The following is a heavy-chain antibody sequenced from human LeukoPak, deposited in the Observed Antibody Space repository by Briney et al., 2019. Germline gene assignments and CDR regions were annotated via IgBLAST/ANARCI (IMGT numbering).Heavy chain of an antibody. V-gene: IGHV4-39*01. CDR1: GGSISSGSYY. D-gene: IGHD3-9*01. CDR2: IYYSGST. Sequence: SETLSLTCTVSGGSISSGSYYWGWIRQPPGKGLEWIGSIYYSGSTYYNPSLKSRVTISVDTSKNQFSLKLSSVTAADTAVYYCARQDYDILTANWFRFDPWGQGTLVTVSS. J-gene: IGHJ5*02. CDR3: ARQDYDILTANWFRFDP.